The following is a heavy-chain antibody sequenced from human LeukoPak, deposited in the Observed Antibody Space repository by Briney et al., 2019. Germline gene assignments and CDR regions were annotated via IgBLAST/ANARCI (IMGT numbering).Heavy chain of an antibody. CDR3: ARVPYYYDSSGYPLGAFDI. J-gene: IGHJ3*02. CDR2: IYTSGST. D-gene: IGHD3-22*01. Sequence: SQTLSLTCTVPGGSISSGSYYWSWIRQPAGKGLEWIGRIYTSGSTNYNPSPKSRVTISVDTSKNQSSLKLSSVTAADTAVYYCARVPYYYDSSGYPLGAFDIWGQGTMVTVSS. V-gene: IGHV4-61*02. CDR1: GGSISSGSYY.